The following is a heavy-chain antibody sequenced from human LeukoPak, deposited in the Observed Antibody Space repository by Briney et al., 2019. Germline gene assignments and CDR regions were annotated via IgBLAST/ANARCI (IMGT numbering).Heavy chain of an antibody. J-gene: IGHJ6*03. Sequence: GASVKVSCKASGYTFTSYGISWVRQAPGQGLEWMGWISAYNGNTNYAQKLQGRVTMTTDTSTSTAYMELRSLRSDDTAVYYCARDSYYDFWSGYYQNIRGYYYYYMDVWGKGTTVTVSS. D-gene: IGHD3-3*01. CDR3: ARDSYYDFWSGYYQNIRGYYYYYMDV. V-gene: IGHV1-18*01. CDR2: ISAYNGNT. CDR1: GYTFTSYG.